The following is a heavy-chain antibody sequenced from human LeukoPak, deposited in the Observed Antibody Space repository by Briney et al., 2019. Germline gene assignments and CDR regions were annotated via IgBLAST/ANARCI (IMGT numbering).Heavy chain of an antibody. D-gene: IGHD3-22*01. CDR1: AFTVSSNY. CDR3: ARAPGSGYYPAFDY. V-gene: IGHV3-66*01. J-gene: IGHJ4*02. Sequence: GGSQTLSCAASAFTVSSNYMSWVRQAPEKGLEWVSIIYSGGTTYHADSVKGRFSISRDIYKNTLYLQMNSPRAEDTAVYYCARAPGSGYYPAFDYWGRGTLVTVSS. CDR2: IYSGGTT.